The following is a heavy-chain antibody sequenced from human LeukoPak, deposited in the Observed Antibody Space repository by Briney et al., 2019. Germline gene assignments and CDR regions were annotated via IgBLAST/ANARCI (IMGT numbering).Heavy chain of an antibody. CDR2: TYYRSKWYN. V-gene: IGHV6-1*01. J-gene: IGHJ3*02. Sequence: KSSQTLSLTCAISGDSVSSNSAAWNWIRQSPSRGLEWLGRTYYRSKWYNDYAVSVKSRITINPDTSKNQFSLKLSSVTAADTAVYYCAGKSVAVRDAFDIWGQGTMVTVSS. CDR3: AGKSVAVRDAFDI. D-gene: IGHD6-19*01. CDR1: GDSVSSNSAA.